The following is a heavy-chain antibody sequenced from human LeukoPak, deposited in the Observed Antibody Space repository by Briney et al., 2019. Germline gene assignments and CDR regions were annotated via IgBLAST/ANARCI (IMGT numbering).Heavy chain of an antibody. V-gene: IGHV3-23*01. CDR3: ASAEYSSSWTS. CDR2: ITGSEDDA. CDR1: GFTFSNYG. J-gene: IGHJ5*02. Sequence: PGGSLRLSCAASGFTFSNYGMSWLRQAPGKGLEWVSAITGSEDDAYYADSVHGRFTMSRDNSKSTLYLQMNSLRAEDTAVYYCASAEYSSSWTSWGQGTLVTVSS. D-gene: IGHD6-13*01.